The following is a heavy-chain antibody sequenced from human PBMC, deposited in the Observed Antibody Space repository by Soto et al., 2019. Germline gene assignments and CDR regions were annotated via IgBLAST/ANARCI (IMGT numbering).Heavy chain of an antibody. V-gene: IGHV3-23*01. CDR3: AKRRGAGGHFDY. CDR2: VSIGGST. Sequence: GGSLRLSCAASGFTFSSYAMGWVRQGPGKGLEWVAAVSIGGSTHYADSVRGRFTISRDNSKNTLSLQMNSLTAEDTAVYFCAKRRGAGGHFDYWGQGALVTVSS. D-gene: IGHD2-15*01. CDR1: GFTFSSYA. J-gene: IGHJ4*02.